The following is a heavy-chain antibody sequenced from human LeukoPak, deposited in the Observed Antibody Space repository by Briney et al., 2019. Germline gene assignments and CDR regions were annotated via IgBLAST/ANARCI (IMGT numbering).Heavy chain of an antibody. CDR2: INGGGGST. CDR3: AKPAKTDYADY. J-gene: IGHJ4*02. CDR1: GFTFSNYA. Sequence: PGGSLRLSCAASGFTFSNYAMNWVRQAPGKGLEWVSSINGGGGSTYYADSVKGRFTISRDNSKNTLYLQMNSLRAEDTAVYYCAKPAKTDYADYWGQGTLVTVSS. V-gene: IGHV3-23*01. D-gene: IGHD1-14*01.